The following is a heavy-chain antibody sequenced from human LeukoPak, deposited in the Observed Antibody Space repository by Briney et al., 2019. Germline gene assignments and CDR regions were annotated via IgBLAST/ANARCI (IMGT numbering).Heavy chain of an antibody. CDR1: GFTFSSYD. V-gene: IGHV3-30*02. D-gene: IGHD4-17*01. CDR2: IRYDGSNK. J-gene: IGHJ6*03. Sequence: PGGSLRLSCAASGFTFSSYDMHWVRQAPGKGLEWVAFIRYDGSNKYYADSVKGRFTISRDNSKNTLYLQMNSLRAEDTAVYYCAKDAPRGTTRAVYYYIDVWGKGTTVTVSS. CDR3: AKDAPRGTTRAVYYYIDV.